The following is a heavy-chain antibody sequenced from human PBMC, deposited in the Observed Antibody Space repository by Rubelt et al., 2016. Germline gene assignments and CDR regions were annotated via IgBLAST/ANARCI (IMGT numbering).Heavy chain of an antibody. CDR2: INPSGGST. CDR3: ARTKTVEMATIPLAY. V-gene: IGHV1-46*01. Sequence: QVQLVQSGAEVKKPGASVKVSCKASGYTFTSYYMHWVRQAPGQGLEWMGIINPSGGSTSYEQKCQARFTRTSDTSTSTVYMELSSLRSEDTAVYYCARTKTVEMATIPLAYWGQGTLVTVSS. J-gene: IGHJ4*02. CDR1: GYTFTSYY. D-gene: IGHD5-24*01.